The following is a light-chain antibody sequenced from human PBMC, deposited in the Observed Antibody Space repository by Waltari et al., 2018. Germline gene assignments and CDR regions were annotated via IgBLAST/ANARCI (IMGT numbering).Light chain of an antibody. CDR1: QSIGSN. Sequence: DIVMTQSPATLSVSPGERDTLSCRASQSIGSNLAWYQHEPGQAPRFLIYGASTRATGIPVRFSGSGSGTEFTLTISSLQSADFAVYFCQQYNNWPETFGQGTKVEIK. CDR3: QQYNNWPET. V-gene: IGKV3-15*01. J-gene: IGKJ1*01. CDR2: GAS.